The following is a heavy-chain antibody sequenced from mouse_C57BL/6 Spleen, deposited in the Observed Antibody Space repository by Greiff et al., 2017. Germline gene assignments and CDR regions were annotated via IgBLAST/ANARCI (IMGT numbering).Heavy chain of an antibody. V-gene: IGHV1-50*01. Sequence: QVQLQQPGAELVKPGASVKLSCKASGYTFTSYWMQWVKQRPGQGLEWIGEIDPSDSYTNYNQKFKGKATLTVDTSSSTAYMQLSSLTSEDSAVYYGAQGSSGIYYAREDWGQGTSVTVSS. CDR1: GYTFTSYW. D-gene: IGHD3-2*02. CDR2: IDPSDSYT. J-gene: IGHJ4*01. CDR3: AQGSSGIYYARED.